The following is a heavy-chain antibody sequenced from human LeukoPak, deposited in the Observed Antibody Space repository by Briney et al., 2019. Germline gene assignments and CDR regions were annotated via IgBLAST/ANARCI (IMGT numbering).Heavy chain of an antibody. D-gene: IGHD1-26*01. CDR2: IYYSGST. V-gene: IGHV4-59*01. Sequence: SETLSLTCTVSGGSISSYYWSWIRQPPGKGLEWIGYIYYSGSTNYNPSLESRVTISVDTSKNQFSLKLSSVTAADTAVYYCARARIVGATSPWFDPWGQGTLVTVSS. J-gene: IGHJ5*02. CDR3: ARARIVGATSPWFDP. CDR1: GGSISSYY.